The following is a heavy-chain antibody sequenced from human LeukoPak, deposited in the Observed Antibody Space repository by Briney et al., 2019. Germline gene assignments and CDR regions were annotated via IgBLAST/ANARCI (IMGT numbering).Heavy chain of an antibody. CDR1: GGSFSSYY. CDR2: INHSGST. D-gene: IGHD5-12*01. Sequence: SETLSLTCAVSGGSFSSYYWSWIRQPPGKGLEWIGEINHSGSTNYNPSLKSRVTISVDTSKNQFSLKLSSVTAADTAVYYCARDTYERCAFDIWGQGTMVTVSS. V-gene: IGHV4-34*01. CDR3: ARDTYERCAFDI. J-gene: IGHJ3*02.